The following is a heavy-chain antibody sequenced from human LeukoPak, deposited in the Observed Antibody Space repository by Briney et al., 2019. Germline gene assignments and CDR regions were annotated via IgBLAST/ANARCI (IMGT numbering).Heavy chain of an antibody. V-gene: IGHV3-23*01. CDR1: GFTFSSYA. J-gene: IGHJ4*02. CDR2: ISGSGGST. CDR3: AKDVSQYDSSGYYFDY. Sequence: PGGSLTLSCAAAGFTFSSYAMIWVRQAPGKGLEWVSTISGSGGSTYYADSVKGRFTISRDNSKNTLYLQMNSLRAEDTAVYYCAKDVSQYDSSGYYFDYWGQGTLVTVSS. D-gene: IGHD3-22*01.